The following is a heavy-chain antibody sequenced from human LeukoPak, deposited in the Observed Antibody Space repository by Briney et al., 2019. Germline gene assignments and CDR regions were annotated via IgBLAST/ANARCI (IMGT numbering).Heavy chain of an antibody. CDR2: ISSSSSYI. D-gene: IGHD3-10*02. CDR1: GIPFRSHC. Sequence: GALRLPCSASGIPFRSHCKNRGRQASGEGAEWVSSISSSSSYIYYADSVKGRFTISRDNAKNSLYLQMNSLRAEDTAVYYCAELGITMIGGVWGKGTTVTISS. V-gene: IGHV3-21*01. J-gene: IGHJ6*04. CDR3: AELGITMIGGV.